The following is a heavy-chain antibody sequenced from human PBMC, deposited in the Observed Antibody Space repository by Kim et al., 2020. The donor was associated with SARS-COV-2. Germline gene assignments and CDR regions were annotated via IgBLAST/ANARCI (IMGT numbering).Heavy chain of an antibody. Sequence: GGSLRLSCVASGFNIDDSAMHWVQQAPGKGLEWVSGINYNSGRLAYADSARGRFTISRDNAKNSLYLQMSSLRDDDTAFYYCAKDRLTDSNWFDPWGQGTMVTVSS. CDR1: GFNIDDSA. CDR3: AKDRLTDSNWFDP. V-gene: IGHV3-9*01. D-gene: IGHD2-8*01. J-gene: IGHJ5*02. CDR2: INYNSGRL.